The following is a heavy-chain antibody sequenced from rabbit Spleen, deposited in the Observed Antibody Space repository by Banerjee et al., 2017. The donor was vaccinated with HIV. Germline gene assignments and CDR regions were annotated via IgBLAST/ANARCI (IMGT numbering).Heavy chain of an antibody. V-gene: IGHV1S40*01. CDR3: ARRNGNAAFDL. CDR1: GLDFSSNV. J-gene: IGHJ4*01. CDR2: IGAGNSGTT. Sequence: QSVEESGGDLVKPGASLTLTCTASGLDFSSNVMCWVRQAPGKGLEWIGCIGAGNSGTTYYANLAKGRFTISKASSTTVTLQMTSLTAADTATCFCARRNGNAAFDLWGPGTLVTVS. D-gene: IGHD6-1*01.